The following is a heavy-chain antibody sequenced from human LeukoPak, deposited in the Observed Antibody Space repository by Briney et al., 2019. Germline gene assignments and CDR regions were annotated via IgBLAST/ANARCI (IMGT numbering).Heavy chain of an antibody. CDR2: INWNGGST. CDR3: ARDILAHNYYDSSGYDY. Sequence: GGSLRLSCAASGFTFDDYGMSWVRQAPGKGLEWVSGINWNGGSTGYADSVKGRFTISRDNAKNSLYLQMNSLRAEDTALYYCARDILAHNYYDSSGYDYWGQGTLVTVSS. D-gene: IGHD3-22*01. CDR1: GFTFDDYG. V-gene: IGHV3-20*04. J-gene: IGHJ4*02.